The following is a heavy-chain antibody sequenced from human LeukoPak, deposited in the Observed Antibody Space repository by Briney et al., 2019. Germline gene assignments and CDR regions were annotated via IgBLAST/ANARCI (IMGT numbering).Heavy chain of an antibody. Sequence: PSETLSLTCTVSGGSISSCYWSWIRQPAGKGLEWIGRIYPSGSTNYNPPLKSRVTMSVDTSKNQFSLKLISVTAADTAVYYCARDLFLSSSTSCYAGLPYYDILPSGIWFDPWGQGTLVTVSS. CDR3: ARDLFLSSSTSCYAGLPYYDILPSGIWFDP. J-gene: IGHJ5*02. D-gene: IGHD2-2*01. V-gene: IGHV4-4*07. CDR2: IYPSGST. CDR1: GGSISSCY.